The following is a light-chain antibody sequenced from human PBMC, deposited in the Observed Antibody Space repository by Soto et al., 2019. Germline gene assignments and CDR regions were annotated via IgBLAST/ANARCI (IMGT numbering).Light chain of an antibody. Sequence: QSALTQPASVSGSPGQSITISCTGTSSDVGTYNLVSWYRHHPGSAPRLMIYEVSKWPLGVSNRFSGSKSGNTASLTISGLQAEDEGYYYCCSYAGSNTLLFGGGTKVTVL. V-gene: IGLV2-23*02. CDR3: CSYAGSNTLL. CDR1: SSDVGTYNL. J-gene: IGLJ2*01. CDR2: EVS.